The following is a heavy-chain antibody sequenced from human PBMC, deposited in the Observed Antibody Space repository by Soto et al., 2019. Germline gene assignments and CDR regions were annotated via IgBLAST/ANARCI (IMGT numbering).Heavy chain of an antibody. CDR1: GGSISSGGYS. D-gene: IGHD6-13*01. CDR3: AAEISSAGHY. V-gene: IGHV4-30-2*01. Sequence: SETLSLTCAVSGGSISSGGYSWSWIRQPPGKGLEWIGYIYHSGTTYYSPSLKTRVTLFVDTSKNQFSLKLTSVTAADTAVYYCAAEISSAGHYWGQGTLVTVSS. J-gene: IGHJ4*02. CDR2: IYHSGTT.